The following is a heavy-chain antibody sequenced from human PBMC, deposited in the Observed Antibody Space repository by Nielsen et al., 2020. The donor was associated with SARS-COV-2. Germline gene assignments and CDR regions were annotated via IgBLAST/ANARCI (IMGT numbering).Heavy chain of an antibody. Sequence: ESLKISCTVSGGSISSYYWSWIRQPPGEGLEWIGYIYYSGSTNYNPSLKSRVTISVDTSKNQFSLKLSSVTAADTAVYYCARDRFGDSWFDPWGQGTLGTVSS. CDR1: GGSISSYY. V-gene: IGHV4-59*01. J-gene: IGHJ5*02. CDR3: ARDRFGDSWFDP. CDR2: IYYSGST. D-gene: IGHD3-10*01.